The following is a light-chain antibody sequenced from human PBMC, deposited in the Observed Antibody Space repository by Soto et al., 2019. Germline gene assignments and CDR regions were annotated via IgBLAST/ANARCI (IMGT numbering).Light chain of an antibody. J-gene: IGKJ4*01. V-gene: IGKV3-20*01. CDR2: GTS. Sequence: EIVLTQSPGTLSLSPGERATLSCRASQSVSSSYLAWYQQKSGQAPRVLIYGTSSRATGIADRFSGSGSGTDFTLTISRLEPEDFAVYYCQHYGSSPFTFGGGTKVEIK. CDR3: QHYGSSPFT. CDR1: QSVSSSY.